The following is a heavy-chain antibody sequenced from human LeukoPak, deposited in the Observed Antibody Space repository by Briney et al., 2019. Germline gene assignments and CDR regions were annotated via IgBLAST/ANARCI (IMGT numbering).Heavy chain of an antibody. CDR2: IKSKTDGGTT. Sequence: GGSLRLSCAASGFTFSSYGMSWVRQAPGKGLEWVGRIKSKTDGGTTDYAAPVKGRFTISRDDSKNTLYLQMNSLKTEDTAVYYCTHPYCSGGSCYCITEYFQHWGQGTLVTVSS. J-gene: IGHJ1*01. CDR3: THPYCSGGSCYCITEYFQH. CDR1: GFTFSSYG. V-gene: IGHV3-15*01. D-gene: IGHD2-15*01.